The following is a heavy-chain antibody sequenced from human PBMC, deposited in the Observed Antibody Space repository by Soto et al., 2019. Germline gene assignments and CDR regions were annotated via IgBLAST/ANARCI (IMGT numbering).Heavy chain of an antibody. Sequence: PGGSLRLSCAASGFTFNSYTMAWVRQAPGKGLEWVSSISGSGGSPSYADSVQGRFTISRDNSKNTLYLQMNSLRAEDTAVYYCAKDRYCSSTSCYVDYWGQGTLVTVSS. CDR3: AKDRYCSSTSCYVDY. D-gene: IGHD2-2*01. J-gene: IGHJ4*02. CDR2: ISGSGGSP. CDR1: GFTFNSYT. V-gene: IGHV3-23*01.